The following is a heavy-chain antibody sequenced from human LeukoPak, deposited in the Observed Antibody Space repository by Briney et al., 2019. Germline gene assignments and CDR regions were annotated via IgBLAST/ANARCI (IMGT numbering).Heavy chain of an antibody. CDR1: GFTFSSYS. D-gene: IGHD4-11*01. CDR3: ARELTVTTSYYYYYMDV. CDR2: ISSSSSYI. J-gene: IGHJ6*03. Sequence: GGSLRLSCAASGFTFSSYSMNWVREAPGKGLGSVSSISSSSSYIYYADSVKGRFTISRDNAKNSLYLQMNSLKAEDTAVYYCARELTVTTSYYYYYMDVWGKGTTVTVSS. V-gene: IGHV3-21*01.